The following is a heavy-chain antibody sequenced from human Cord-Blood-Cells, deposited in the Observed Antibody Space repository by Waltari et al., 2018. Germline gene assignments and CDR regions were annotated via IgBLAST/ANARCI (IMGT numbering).Heavy chain of an antibody. Sequence: QVQLVESGGGVVQPGRSLRLSCAASAFTFSSYGMHSVRQAPGKGLEWVAVISYDGSNKYYADSVKGRFTISRDNSKNTLYLQMNSLRAEDTAVYYCAKDLMSGSYYDYWGQGTLVTVSS. CDR2: ISYDGSNK. J-gene: IGHJ4*02. CDR1: AFTFSSYG. D-gene: IGHD1-26*01. CDR3: AKDLMSGSYYDY. V-gene: IGHV3-30*18.